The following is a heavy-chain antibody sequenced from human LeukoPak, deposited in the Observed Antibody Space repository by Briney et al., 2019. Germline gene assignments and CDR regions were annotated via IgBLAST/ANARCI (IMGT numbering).Heavy chain of an antibody. CDR2: ISAYNGKS. CDR3: ARDQKAYCGGDYYSNY. V-gene: IGHV1-18*01. D-gene: IGHD2-21*01. Sequence: ASEKVSCKASGYTFTSYGISWVRQAPGHGLEWMGWISAYNGKSNYAQKLQGRVTMTTDTSTSTAYMQLRSLRSDDTAVYYCARDQKAYCGGDYYSNYWGQGTLVTVSS. J-gene: IGHJ4*02. CDR1: GYTFTSYG.